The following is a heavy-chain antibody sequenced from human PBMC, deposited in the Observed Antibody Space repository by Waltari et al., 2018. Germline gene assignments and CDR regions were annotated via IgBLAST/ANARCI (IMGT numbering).Heavy chain of an antibody. CDR2: IHPEGTVK. D-gene: IGHD3-3*01. V-gene: IGHV3-7*01. CDR1: GFNFDPYW. J-gene: IGHJ5*02. CDR3: ARDNSYFSDDL. Sequence: EVQLMQSGGGLVRPGGSLRLSCVGSGFNFDPYWMLWARQDPGKGLQWVAKIHPEGTVKYYVDSVEGRFTVSRDNAWNSLYLQMFGLTTDDTAMYYCARDNSYFSDDLWGQGSLVTVSS.